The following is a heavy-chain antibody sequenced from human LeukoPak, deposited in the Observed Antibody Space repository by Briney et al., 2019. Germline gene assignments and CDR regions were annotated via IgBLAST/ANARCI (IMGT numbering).Heavy chain of an antibody. CDR2: IHHSGST. J-gene: IGHJ4*02. CDR1: GYSISSGYY. CDR3: AGKYYYHSSGYFYVDY. D-gene: IGHD3-22*01. V-gene: IGHV4-38-2*02. Sequence: SETLSLTCTVSGYSISSGYYWGWVRQTPGKGLEWIGSIHHSGSTYYNPSLKSRVTILIDTSKNQFPLKLSSVTAADTAVYYCAGKYYYHSSGYFYVDYWGQGTLVTVSS.